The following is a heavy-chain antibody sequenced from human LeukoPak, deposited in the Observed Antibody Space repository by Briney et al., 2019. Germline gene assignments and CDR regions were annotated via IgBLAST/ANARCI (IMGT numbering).Heavy chain of an antibody. J-gene: IGHJ3*02. Sequence: PSETLSLTCTVSGGSISSYYWNWIRQSPSRGLEWLGRTYYKSKWYNDYAVSVKSRITISPDTSKNQFSLQLNSVTPEDTAAYYCARDPGPEAFDIWGQGTMVTVSS. CDR1: GGSISSYY. CDR2: TYYKSKWYN. CDR3: ARDPGPEAFDI. V-gene: IGHV6-1*01.